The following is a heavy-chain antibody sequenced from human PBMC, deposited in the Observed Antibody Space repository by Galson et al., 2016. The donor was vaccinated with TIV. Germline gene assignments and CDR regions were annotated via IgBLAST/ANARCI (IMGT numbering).Heavy chain of an antibody. CDR2: TSWDGQRP. V-gene: IGHV3-43*01. J-gene: IGHJ4*02. Sequence: SLRLSCAASGFIFDNYVMHWVRQAPGKGLECVSLTSWDGQRPYYADSVKGRFTISRDNSRNSLFLQMDSLRTEDTALYYCATLTGDEGHFDYWGQGTPVTVFS. CDR1: GFIFDNYV. CDR3: ATLTGDEGHFDY. D-gene: IGHD7-27*01.